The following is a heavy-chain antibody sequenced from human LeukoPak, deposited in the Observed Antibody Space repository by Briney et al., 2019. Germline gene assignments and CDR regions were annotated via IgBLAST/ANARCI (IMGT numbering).Heavy chain of an antibody. D-gene: IGHD3-16*01. Sequence: GGSLRLSCAASGFTFSSYWMSWVRQAPGKGLEWVANIKQDGSEKYYVDSVKGRFTISRDNAKNSLYMQMNSLRAEDTAVYYCARLGMGYYFDYWGQGTLVTVSS. CDR3: ARLGMGYYFDY. J-gene: IGHJ4*02. CDR1: GFTFSSYW. V-gene: IGHV3-7*01. CDR2: IKQDGSEK.